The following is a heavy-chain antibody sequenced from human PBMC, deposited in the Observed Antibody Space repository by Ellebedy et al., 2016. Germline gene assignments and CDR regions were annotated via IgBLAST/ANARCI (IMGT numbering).Heavy chain of an antibody. CDR1: GFTFSSYG. J-gene: IGHJ4*02. D-gene: IGHD1-7*01. V-gene: IGHV3-30*18. CDR3: AKDPASNWNYAFDY. Sequence: GESLKISXAASGFTFSSYGMHWVRQAPGKGLEWVAVISYDGSNKYYADSVKGRFTISRDNSKNTLYLQMNSLRAEDTAIYYCAKDPASNWNYAFDYWGQGTLVTVSS. CDR2: ISYDGSNK.